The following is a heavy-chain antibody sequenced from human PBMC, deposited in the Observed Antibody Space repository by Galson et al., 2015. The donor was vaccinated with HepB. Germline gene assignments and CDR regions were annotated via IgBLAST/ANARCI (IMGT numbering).Heavy chain of an antibody. J-gene: IGHJ3*02. Sequence: SVKVSCKASGYTFTSYYMHWVRQAPGQGLEWMGIINPSGGSTSYAQKFQGRVTMTRDTSTSTVYMELSSLRSEDTAVYYCARGRDIVVVVAAPNAFDIWGQGTMVTVSS. CDR3: ARGRDIVVVVAAPNAFDI. CDR1: GYTFTSYY. CDR2: INPSGGST. V-gene: IGHV1-46*01. D-gene: IGHD2-15*01.